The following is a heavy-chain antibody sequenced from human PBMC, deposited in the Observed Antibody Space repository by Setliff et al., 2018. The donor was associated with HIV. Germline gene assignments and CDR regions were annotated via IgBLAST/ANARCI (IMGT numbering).Heavy chain of an antibody. Sequence: SETLSLTCTVSSGFISGHYWSWIRQPPGKGLEWIGYIYYSGNTNYNPSLKSRVTISVDTSKNQFSLNLSSVTAAGTAVYYCARGGGTIIGANFDYWGQGTLVTVSS. J-gene: IGHJ4*02. CDR3: ARGGGTIIGANFDY. CDR1: SGFISGHY. CDR2: IYYSGNT. V-gene: IGHV4-59*11. D-gene: IGHD3-3*01.